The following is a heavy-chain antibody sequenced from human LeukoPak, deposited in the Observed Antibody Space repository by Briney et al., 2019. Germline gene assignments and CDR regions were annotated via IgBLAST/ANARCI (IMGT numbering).Heavy chain of an antibody. D-gene: IGHD6-19*01. J-gene: IGHJ4*02. Sequence: GGSLRLSCAASGFTFSSYEMNWVRQAPGKGLEWVSYISSSGSTIYYADSVKGRFTISRDNAKNSLYLQMNSLRAEDTAVYYCARGLAVAGRSGFDYWGQGTLVTVSS. CDR2: ISSSGSTI. CDR3: ARGLAVAGRSGFDY. V-gene: IGHV3-48*03. CDR1: GFTFSSYE.